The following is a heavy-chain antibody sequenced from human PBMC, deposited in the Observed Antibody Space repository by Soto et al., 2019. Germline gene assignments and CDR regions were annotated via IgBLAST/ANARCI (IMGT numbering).Heavy chain of an antibody. CDR2: ISTSSSYI. J-gene: IGHJ4*02. Sequence: GGSLRLSCAASGFTFSSYGINWVRQAPGKGLEWVSSISTSSSYIYYADSVKGRFTISRDNAKDSLYLQMNSLRAEDTAVYYCARVIADTYYYDSTFDYWGRGTLVTVSS. CDR3: ARVIADTYYYDSTFDY. CDR1: GFTFSSYG. D-gene: IGHD3-22*01. V-gene: IGHV3-21*01.